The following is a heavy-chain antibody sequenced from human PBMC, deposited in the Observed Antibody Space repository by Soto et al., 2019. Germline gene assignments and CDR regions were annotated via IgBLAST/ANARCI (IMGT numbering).Heavy chain of an antibody. D-gene: IGHD3-22*01. CDR2: ISGSGGST. J-gene: IGHJ6*02. CDR3: AKSRYYDSGPMDV. CDR1: GFTFSSYA. V-gene: IGHV3-23*01. Sequence: GSLRLSCAASGFTFSSYAMSGVRQAPGKGLEWVSAISGSGGSTYYADSVKGRFTISRDNSKNTLYLQMNSLRAEDTAVYYCAKSRYYDSGPMDVWGQGTTVTVSS.